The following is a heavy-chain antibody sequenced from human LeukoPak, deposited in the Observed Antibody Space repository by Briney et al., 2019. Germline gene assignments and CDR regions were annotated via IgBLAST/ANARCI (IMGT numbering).Heavy chain of an antibody. D-gene: IGHD2-2*01. V-gene: IGHV4-34*01. J-gene: IGHJ5*02. CDR2: VNHSGST. Sequence: SETLSLTCAVYGGSFSGYYWSWIRHPPGKGMEWMGEVNHSGSTSYNPSLESRVTISVNTSKNKFSLKLSSVTAADTAVYYCARLPRYCSSTSCYPFDPWGQGTLVTVSS. CDR1: GGSFSGYY. CDR3: ARLPRYCSSTSCYPFDP.